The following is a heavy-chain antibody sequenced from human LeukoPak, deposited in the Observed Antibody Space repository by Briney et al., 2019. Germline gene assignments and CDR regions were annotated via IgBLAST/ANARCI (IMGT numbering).Heavy chain of an antibody. J-gene: IGHJ4*02. CDR2: IKTDGSII. D-gene: IGHD2-8*02. Sequence: GGSLRLSCGAPGSNINNHWMHWVRQAPGKGLEWISRIKTDGSIIVYADSVKGRFTISRDNTKNTVSLQMTGLRAEDTAVYYCARSRTGNYFDSWGQGTLVTVSS. CDR1: GSNINNHW. V-gene: IGHV3-74*01. CDR3: ARSRTGNYFDS.